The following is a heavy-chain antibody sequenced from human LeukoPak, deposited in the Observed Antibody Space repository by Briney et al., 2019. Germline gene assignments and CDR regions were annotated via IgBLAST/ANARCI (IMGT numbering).Heavy chain of an antibody. V-gene: IGHV3-21*01. Sequence: GGSLRLSCAASGFTFSSYSMNWVRQAPGKGLEWVSSISSSSSYIYYADSVKGRFTISRDNAKNSLYLQMNSLRAEDTAVYYCARDSGRYRDYYYYGMDVWGQGTTVTVSS. J-gene: IGHJ6*02. CDR3: ARDSGRYRDYYYYGMDV. D-gene: IGHD6-19*01. CDR1: GFTFSSYS. CDR2: ISSSSSYI.